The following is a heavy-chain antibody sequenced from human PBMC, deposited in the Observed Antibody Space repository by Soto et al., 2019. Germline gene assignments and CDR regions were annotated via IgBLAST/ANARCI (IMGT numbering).Heavy chain of an antibody. CDR3: AKEIVGAINY. D-gene: IGHD1-26*01. V-gene: IGHV3-9*01. Sequence: PRLSCAASGFTFDDYAMHWVRQAPGKGLEWVSGISWNSGDIGYADSVKGRFTISRDNANNSLYLQMNSLRPEDTALYYCAKEIVGAINYWGQGTLVTVSS. CDR2: ISWNSGDI. J-gene: IGHJ4*02. CDR1: GFTFDDYA.